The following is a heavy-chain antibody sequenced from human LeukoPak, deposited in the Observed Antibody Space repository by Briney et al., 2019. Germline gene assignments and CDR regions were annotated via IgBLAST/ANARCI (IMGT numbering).Heavy chain of an antibody. CDR3: VREGAYSTSSPAGY. V-gene: IGHV3-7*01. CDR2: INQDGSEK. Sequence: GGSLRLSCAASGFTFSSYWMSWVRQAPGKRLEWVANINQDGSEKYYVDSVKGRFIISRDNARNSLFLQMNILTAEDTAIYYCVREGAYSTSSPAGYWGQGILVSVPS. D-gene: IGHD6-6*01. CDR1: GFTFSSYW. J-gene: IGHJ4*02.